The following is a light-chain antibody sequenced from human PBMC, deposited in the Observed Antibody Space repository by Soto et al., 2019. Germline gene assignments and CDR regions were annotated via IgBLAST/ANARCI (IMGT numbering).Light chain of an antibody. Sequence: QSVLTQAPSASETPGQRVTISCSGGSSNIGRNTVNWYQQLPGTAPKLLIYRNNRRPLGVPDRFSGSKSGTSASLAISGLQSEDEADYYCAAWDDSLTDYVFGTGTKVTVL. J-gene: IGLJ1*01. CDR3: AAWDDSLTDYV. CDR2: RNN. CDR1: SSNIGRNT. V-gene: IGLV1-44*01.